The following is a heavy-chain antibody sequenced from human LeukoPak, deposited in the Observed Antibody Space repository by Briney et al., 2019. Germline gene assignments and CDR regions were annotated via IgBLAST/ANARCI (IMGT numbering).Heavy chain of an antibody. Sequence: PGGSLRLSCSASGFTFSNYAVHWVRQAPGKGLDWVALISDDGSNKYYTNSVKGRFTISRDNSKNTLYLQMNSLRAEDTAVYYCATRTSGAFDFWGQGTMVIVS. CDR2: ISDDGSNK. CDR1: GFTFSNYA. V-gene: IGHV3-30-3*01. CDR3: ATRTSGAFDF. J-gene: IGHJ3*01.